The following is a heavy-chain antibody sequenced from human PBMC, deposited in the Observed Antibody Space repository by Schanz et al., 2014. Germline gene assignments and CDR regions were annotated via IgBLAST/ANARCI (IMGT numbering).Heavy chain of an antibody. V-gene: IGHV3-33*08. Sequence: QVQLVESGGGVVQPGRSLRLSCAAYGFTLSSYAMHWVRQAPGKGLEWVAVIWYDENNKYYADSVKGRFTMSRDNSKNTLYLQMNSLRAEDRAVYYCARANYRRKINFDYWGRGTLVTVSS. CDR3: ARANYRRKINFDY. D-gene: IGHD3-10*01. CDR1: GFTLSSYA. J-gene: IGHJ4*02. CDR2: IWYDENNK.